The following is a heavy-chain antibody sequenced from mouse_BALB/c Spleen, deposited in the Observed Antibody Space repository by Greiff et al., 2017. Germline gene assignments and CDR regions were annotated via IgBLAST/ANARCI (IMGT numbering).Heavy chain of an antibody. CDR3: TYYGSSRYYYAMDY. Sequence: EVKLMESGGGLVQPGESMKLSCVASGFTFSSYWMSWVRQSPEKGLEWVAEIRLKSDNYATHYAESVKGKFTISRDDSKSRLYLQMNSLRAEDTGIYYCTYYGSSRYYYAMDYWGQGTSVTVSS. J-gene: IGHJ4*01. CDR1: GFTFSSYW. V-gene: IGHV6-6*02. D-gene: IGHD1-1*01. CDR2: IRLKSDNYAT.